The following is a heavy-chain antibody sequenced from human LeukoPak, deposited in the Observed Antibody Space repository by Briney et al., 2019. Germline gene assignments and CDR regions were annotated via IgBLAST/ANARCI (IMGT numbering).Heavy chain of an antibody. CDR2: IGGSGSNT. CDR1: EFPFSAYA. Sequence: GGSLRLSCVASEFPFSAYAMTWVRLTPGKGLEWVSSIGGSGSNTNYADSVRGRFTISRDNSKNTLYLQMNSLRAEDTAVYYCGRDPNGDYVGAFEFWGQETLVSVSS. J-gene: IGHJ3*01. V-gene: IGHV3-23*01. D-gene: IGHD4-17*01. CDR3: GRDPNGDYVGAFEF.